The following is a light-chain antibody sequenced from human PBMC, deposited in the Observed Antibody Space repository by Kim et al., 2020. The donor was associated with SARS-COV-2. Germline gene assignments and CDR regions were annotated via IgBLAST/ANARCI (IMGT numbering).Light chain of an antibody. CDR3: QQYNNWPLS. CDR1: QSVSSN. Sequence: VSPGEQAPLSCRASQSVSSNLAWYQQKPGQAPRLLIYGASTRATGIPVRFSGSGSGTEFTLTISSLQSEDFAVYYCQQYNNWPLSFGGGTKVDIK. J-gene: IGKJ4*01. V-gene: IGKV3-15*01. CDR2: GAS.